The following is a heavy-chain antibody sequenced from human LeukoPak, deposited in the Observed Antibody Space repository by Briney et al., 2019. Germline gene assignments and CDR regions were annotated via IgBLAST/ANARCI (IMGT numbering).Heavy chain of an antibody. CDR2: ISGSCGSR. V-gene: IGHV3-23*01. CDR1: GFTFSSDG. Sequence: PGGSLRLSCAASGFTFSSDGMSWVRQAPGKGLEWVSAISGSCGSRYYADSVKGRCTISRDNYKNTLYLQRNSPRDEDTAVYYCAKPLSSLDYWGHRTLVTVSS. J-gene: IGHJ4*01. CDR3: AKPLSSLDY.